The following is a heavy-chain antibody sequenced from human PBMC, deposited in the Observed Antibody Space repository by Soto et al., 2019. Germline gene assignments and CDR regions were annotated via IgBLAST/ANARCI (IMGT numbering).Heavy chain of an antibody. Sequence: SETLSLTCTVSGDSVTNGFYWGWIRQSAGQGLEWLGTVYPSGNTYYNPSVRGRVSMSIDPSKNQFSLSLTSVTAADTARYFCVGYTASHNWFAPWGQGTLVTVSS. V-gene: IGHV4-38-2*02. CDR3: VGYTASHNWFAP. D-gene: IGHD5-12*01. CDR2: VYPSGNT. CDR1: GDSVTNGFY. J-gene: IGHJ5*02.